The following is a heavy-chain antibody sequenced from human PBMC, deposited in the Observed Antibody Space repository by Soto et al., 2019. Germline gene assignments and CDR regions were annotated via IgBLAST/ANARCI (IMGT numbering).Heavy chain of an antibody. V-gene: IGHV4-34*01. D-gene: IGHD2-2*01. J-gene: IGHJ4*02. CDR1: GQSFSGHT. CDR2: ISQSGST. CDR3: ARGYGIAVIPGELEDVHYDY. Sequence: QVQLQQWGAGLLKPSETLSLTCAVYGQSFSGHTWSWIRQSPCKGLEWIGEISQSGSTYYNPSLTTRVTISADTSKNQFSLTLNSVTAADTGVFYCARGYGIAVIPGELEDVHYDYWGQGTLVSVSS.